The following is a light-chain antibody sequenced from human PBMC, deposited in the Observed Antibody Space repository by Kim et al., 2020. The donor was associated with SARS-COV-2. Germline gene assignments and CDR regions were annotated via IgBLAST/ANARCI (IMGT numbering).Light chain of an antibody. J-gene: IGKJ1*01. CDR3: QQYGSSSWT. Sequence: DIVLTQSPGTLSLSPGERATLSCRASQSVRNNYLAWYQQKPGQAPGLVIYAASSRATGIPDRFSGSGSGTDFTLTISRLEPEDFAVYYCQQYGSSSWTFGQGTKVDIK. V-gene: IGKV3-20*01. CDR1: QSVRNNY. CDR2: AAS.